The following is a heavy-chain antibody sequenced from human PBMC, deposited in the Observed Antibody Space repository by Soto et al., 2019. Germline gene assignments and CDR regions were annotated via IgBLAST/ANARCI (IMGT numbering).Heavy chain of an antibody. D-gene: IGHD6-6*01. CDR2: INHSGST. CDR3: ARGTAALPYYYYGMDV. V-gene: IGHV4-34*01. J-gene: IGHJ6*02. Sequence: SETVSLTCAGYGGSFSGYYWSWIRQPPGKGLEWIGEINHSGSTNYNPSLKSRVTISVDTSKNQFSLKLSSVTAADTAVYYCARGTAALPYYYYGMDVRGQGTKVTVSS. CDR1: GGSFSGYY.